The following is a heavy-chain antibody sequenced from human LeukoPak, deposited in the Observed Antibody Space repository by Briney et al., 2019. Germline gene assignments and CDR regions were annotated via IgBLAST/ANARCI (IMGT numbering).Heavy chain of an antibody. D-gene: IGHD3-10*01. V-gene: IGHV1-46*01. CDR3: ARGGITMVRGVITPGLHPVDY. Sequence: ASVKVSCKASGYTFTSNYMHWVRQAPGQGLEWMGIINPSGGSTTYAQKFQGRVTMNSDTSTSTVYMELRSLRSEDTAVYHCARGGITMVRGVITPGLHPVDYWGQGTLVTVSS. CDR2: INPSGGST. J-gene: IGHJ4*02. CDR1: GYTFTSNY.